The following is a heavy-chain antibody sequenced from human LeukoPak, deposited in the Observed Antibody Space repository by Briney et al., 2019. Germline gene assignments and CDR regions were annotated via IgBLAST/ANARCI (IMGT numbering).Heavy chain of an antibody. J-gene: IGHJ6*02. Sequence: PGGSLRLSCAASGFTFSSYWMPWVRQAPGKGLEWVSFISSSSYIYDADSVKGRFTISRDNAKNSLYLQMNSLRAEDTAVYYCARVPVVVAHSGMDVWGQGTTVTVSS. V-gene: IGHV3-21*01. D-gene: IGHD2-15*01. CDR1: GFTFSSYW. CDR3: ARVPVVVAHSGMDV. CDR2: ISSSSYI.